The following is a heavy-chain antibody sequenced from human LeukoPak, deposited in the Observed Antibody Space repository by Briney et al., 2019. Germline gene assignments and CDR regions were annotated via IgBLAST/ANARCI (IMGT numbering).Heavy chain of an antibody. CDR2: ISAGGDLT. D-gene: IGHD4-17*01. CDR1: RFSFSAYP. J-gene: IGHJ4*02. CDR3: AKDLYGDYAVDH. Sequence: PGGSLRLSCAASRFSFSAYPMGWVRRAPGRGLEWVSGISAGGDLTFHADPVKGRFTISRDNSKNTLYLQMNSLRADDTAEYYCAKDLYGDYAVDHWGQGTLVTVSS. V-gene: IGHV3-23*01.